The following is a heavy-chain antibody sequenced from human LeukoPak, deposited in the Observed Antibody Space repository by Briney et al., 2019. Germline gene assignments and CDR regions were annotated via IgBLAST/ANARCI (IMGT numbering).Heavy chain of an antibody. CDR1: GFTFSSYW. J-gene: IGHJ4*02. V-gene: IGHV3-7*01. D-gene: IGHD3-9*01. CDR2: IKQDGSEK. CDR3: ARTYYDILTGYYFFDY. Sequence: PGGSLRLSCAASGFTFSSYWMSWVRQAPGKGLEWVANIKQDGSEKYYVDSVKGRFTISRDNAKNSLYLQMDSLRAEDTAAYYCARTYYDILTGYYFFDYWGQGTLVTVSS.